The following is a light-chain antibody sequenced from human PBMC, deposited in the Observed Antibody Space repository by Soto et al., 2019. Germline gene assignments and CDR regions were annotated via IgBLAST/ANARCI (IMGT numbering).Light chain of an antibody. CDR3: QHYSSVWA. CDR2: AAS. J-gene: IGKJ1*01. Sequence: IHLTQSPSSLSSSLGDRVTITCRASQDISIYLGWYQQKPGKAPKLLIYAASTLQSGVPSRFSGIGSGTDFTLTISSMKPDDFATYYCQHYSSVWAFGQGTKVDIK. V-gene: IGKV1-9*01. CDR1: QDISIY.